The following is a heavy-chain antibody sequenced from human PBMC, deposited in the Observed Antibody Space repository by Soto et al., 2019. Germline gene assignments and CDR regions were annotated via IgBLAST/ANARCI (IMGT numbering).Heavy chain of an antibody. V-gene: IGHV1-69*01. D-gene: IGHD3-10*01. CDR2: IIPIFGTP. Sequence: QVQLVQSGAEVKKPGSSVKVSCKASGGIFSTYAISWLRQAPGQGLEWMGGIIPIFGTPNYAQKSQGRATITADESTSTAYMELSRLRSEDTAVYYCARDRDDYGSGNYYNRIDFWGQGTLVTVSS. CDR3: ARDRDDYGSGNYYNRIDF. CDR1: GGIFSTYA. J-gene: IGHJ4*02.